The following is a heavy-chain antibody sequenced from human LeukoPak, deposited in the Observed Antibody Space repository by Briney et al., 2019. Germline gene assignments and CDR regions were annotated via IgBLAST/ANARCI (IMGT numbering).Heavy chain of an antibody. CDR3: ARIQGIAARPYYYYYYYMDV. Sequence: NPSQTLSLTCTVSGGSISSGGYYWSWIRQPPGKGLEWIGYIYHSGSTYYNPSLKSRVTISVDRSKNQFSLKLSSVTAADTAVYYCARIQGIAARPYYYYYYYMDVWGKGTTVTVSS. V-gene: IGHV4-30-2*01. J-gene: IGHJ6*03. D-gene: IGHD6-6*01. CDR1: GGSISSGGYY. CDR2: IYHSGST.